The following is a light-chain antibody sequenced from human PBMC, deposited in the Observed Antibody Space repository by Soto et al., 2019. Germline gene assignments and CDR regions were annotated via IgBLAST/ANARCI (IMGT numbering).Light chain of an antibody. CDR3: QRYDSFRT. J-gene: IGKJ1*01. V-gene: IGKV3-20*01. CDR2: GAS. CDR1: QSVRSNF. Sequence: EIVLTQSPGTLSLSPGERATLSCRASQSVRSNFLAWYQQKPGQAPRLLIYGASNRATGIPDRFSGSGSGTDFTLTITRLEPEDFAMYYFQRYDSFRTFGKGTKVEI.